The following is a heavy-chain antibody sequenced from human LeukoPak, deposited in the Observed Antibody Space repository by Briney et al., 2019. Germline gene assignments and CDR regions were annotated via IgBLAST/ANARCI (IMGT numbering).Heavy chain of an antibody. CDR3: AKEGSPGAKMENNWSDP. Sequence: GGSLRLSCAASGFAFSSYAMSWVRQAPGKGLEWVSAISGSSGSTYYADSVKGRFTVSRDNSKKTLYLQMNSLRAEDTAVYYCAKEGSPGAKMENNWSDPWGQGPLVPVSS. CDR2: ISGSSGST. CDR1: GFAFSSYA. J-gene: IGHJ5*02. V-gene: IGHV3-23*01. D-gene: IGHD1/OR15-1a*01.